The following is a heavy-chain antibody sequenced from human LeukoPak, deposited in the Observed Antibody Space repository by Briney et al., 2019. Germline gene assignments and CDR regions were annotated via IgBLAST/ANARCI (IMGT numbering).Heavy chain of an antibody. J-gene: IGHJ4*02. CDR3: ARSTKGDSDH. Sequence: GGSLRLTYSGCGXTLRRYGVNWVRQAPGKGLACVSYISSSGTTVYYAASVEGRFTISRDNAKNSLYLHMHSLRDDDTAVYYCARSTKGDSDHWGQGTLVTVSS. CDR1: GXTLRRYG. CDR2: ISSSGTTV. V-gene: IGHV3-48*03. D-gene: IGHD3-10*01.